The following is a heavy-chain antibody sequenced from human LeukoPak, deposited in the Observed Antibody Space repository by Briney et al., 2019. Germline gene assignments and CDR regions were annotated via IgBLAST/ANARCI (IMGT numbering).Heavy chain of an antibody. V-gene: IGHV1-18*04. CDR2: ISAYNGNT. CDR1: GYTFTSYG. D-gene: IGHD2-2*01. Sequence: ASVKVSCKASGYTFTSYGISWVRQAPGQGLEWMGWISAYNGNTNYAQKLQGRVTMTTDTSTSKAYMELRSLRADDTAMYYCAGDGDIVGVPPGTFLDYWGRGTLLSV. CDR3: AGDGDIVGVPPGTFLDY. J-gene: IGHJ4*02.